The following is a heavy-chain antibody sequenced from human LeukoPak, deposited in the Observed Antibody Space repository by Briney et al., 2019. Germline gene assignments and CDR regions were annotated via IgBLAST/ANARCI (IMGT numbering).Heavy chain of an antibody. D-gene: IGHD2-15*01. V-gene: IGHV4-34*01. CDR2: INHSGST. Sequence: PSETLSLTCAVYGGSFSGYYWSWIRQPPGKGLEWIGEINHSGSTNYNPSLKGRVTISVDTSKNQFSLKLSSVTAADTAVYYCARGLAAGYWGQGTLVTVSS. J-gene: IGHJ4*02. CDR1: GGSFSGYY. CDR3: ARGLAAGY.